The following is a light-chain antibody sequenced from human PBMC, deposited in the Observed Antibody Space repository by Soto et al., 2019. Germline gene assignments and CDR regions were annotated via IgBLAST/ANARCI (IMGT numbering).Light chain of an antibody. J-gene: IGKJ4*01. CDR3: QQYSSCPHT. Sequence: DIEMTQSPSSLSAFVGERASITCRASQSVSNNLAWYQQTPGKVPKLLIYAASTLPSGVPARFSGSGSGTDFTLTINSLQSEDFAVYSCQQYSSCPHTFGGGTKLEIK. CDR2: AAS. V-gene: IGKV1-39*01. CDR1: QSVSNN.